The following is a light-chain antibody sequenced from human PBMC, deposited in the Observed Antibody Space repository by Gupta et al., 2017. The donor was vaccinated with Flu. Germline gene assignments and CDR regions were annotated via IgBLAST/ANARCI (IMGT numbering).Light chain of an antibody. CDR2: IERRGSF. J-gene: IGLJ1*01. Sequence: QPVLTQSSSASASLGSSVKLTCTLNGDYNDYVIVAWLQQHPAKAPRYLMKIERRGSFTKASGVPDRFSGSSSGADRYLTISNLQSEDEADYYCETWDRNTYVFGPGTKVTVL. CDR3: ETWDRNTYV. V-gene: IGLV4-60*03. CDR1: GDYNDYVI.